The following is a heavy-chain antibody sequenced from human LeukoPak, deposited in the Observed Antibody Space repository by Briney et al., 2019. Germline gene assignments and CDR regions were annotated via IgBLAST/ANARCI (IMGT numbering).Heavy chain of an antibody. V-gene: IGHV4-4*07. CDR1: GGSISSCY. J-gene: IGHJ4*02. CDR2: IYTSGST. D-gene: IGHD1-26*01. CDR3: ARLSNSGSYPFDY. Sequence: ASETLSLTCTVSGGSISSCYWSWIRQPAGKGLEWIGRIYTSGSTNYNPSLKSRVTMSVDTSKNQFSLKLSSVTAADTAVYYCARLSNSGSYPFDYWGQGTLVTVSS.